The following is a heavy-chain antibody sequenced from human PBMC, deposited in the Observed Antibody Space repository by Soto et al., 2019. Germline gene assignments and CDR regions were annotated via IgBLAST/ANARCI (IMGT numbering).Heavy chain of an antibody. Sequence: LETLSLACSVSGGSVRSGSYYWSWIRQPPGEGLEWIGYIYYSGSTNYNPSLKSRVTISVDTSKNQFSLKLSSVTAADTPVHYCASALLLRLGELSVPRTDYGLDVWGQGTTAT. D-gene: IGHD3-16*02. CDR2: IYYSGST. CDR1: GGSVRSGSYY. J-gene: IGHJ6*02. CDR3: ASALLLRLGELSVPRTDYGLDV. V-gene: IGHV4-61*01.